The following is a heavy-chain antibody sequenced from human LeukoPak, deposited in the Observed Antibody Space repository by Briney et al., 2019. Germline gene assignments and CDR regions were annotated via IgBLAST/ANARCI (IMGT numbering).Heavy chain of an antibody. V-gene: IGHV3-23*01. CDR2: ISGSGGST. CDR3: ARDRYYSSGSRWFDP. Sequence: GSLRLSCAASGFTFSSYAMSWVRQAPGKGLEWVSAISGSGGSTYYADSVKGRFTISRDNSKNTLYLQMNSLRAEDTAVYYCARDRYYSSGSRWFDPWGQGTLVTVSS. J-gene: IGHJ5*02. D-gene: IGHD3-10*01. CDR1: GFTFSSYA.